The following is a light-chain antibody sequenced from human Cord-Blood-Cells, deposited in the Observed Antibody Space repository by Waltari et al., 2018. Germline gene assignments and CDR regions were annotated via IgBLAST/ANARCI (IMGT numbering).Light chain of an antibody. CDR2: AAS. Sequence: DIQMTQSPSSLSASVGDRVTITCRASQSISSYLNWYQQKPGKAPKLLIYAASSLQSGVPSRFSGSGSGTEFTLTISSLQPEDCATYYCQQSYRTPYTFGQGTKLESK. V-gene: IGKV1-39*01. CDR1: QSISSY. J-gene: IGKJ2*01. CDR3: QQSYRTPYT.